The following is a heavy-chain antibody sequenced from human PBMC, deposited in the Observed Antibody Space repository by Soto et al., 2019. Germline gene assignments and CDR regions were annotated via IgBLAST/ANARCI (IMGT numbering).Heavy chain of an antibody. CDR3: ARDNVGEWEVTTFDY. CDR1: GFTFSSYA. D-gene: IGHD4-17*01. Sequence: QVQLVESGGGVVQPGRSLRLSCAASGFTFSSYAMHWVRQAPGKGLEWVAVISYDGSNKYYADSVKGRFTISRDNSKNTLDLQMNSLRAEDTAVYYCARDNVGEWEVTTFDYWGQGTLVTVSS. J-gene: IGHJ4*02. V-gene: IGHV3-30-3*01. CDR2: ISYDGSNK.